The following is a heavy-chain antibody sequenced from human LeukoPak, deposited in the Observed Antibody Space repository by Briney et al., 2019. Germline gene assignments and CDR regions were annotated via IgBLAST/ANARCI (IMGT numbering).Heavy chain of an antibody. Sequence: GGSLRLSCAASGFTFSSYSMNWVRQAPGKGLEWVSSISSSSSYIYYADSVKGRFTISRDNAKNSLYLQMNSLRAEDTAVYYCAREGDSSSAGAFDIWGQGTMVTVSS. D-gene: IGHD6-6*01. CDR2: ISSSSSYI. CDR3: AREGDSSSAGAFDI. V-gene: IGHV3-21*01. J-gene: IGHJ3*02. CDR1: GFTFSSYS.